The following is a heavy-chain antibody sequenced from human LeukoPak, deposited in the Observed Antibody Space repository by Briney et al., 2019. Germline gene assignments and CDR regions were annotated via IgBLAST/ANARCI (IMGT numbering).Heavy chain of an antibody. Sequence: ASVKVSCKASGYTFTSHPMHWVRQAPGQGLEWMRWINPNSGDTNYVQKFQGRVTMTRDPSISTAYLELSGLRADDTAVYYCARERYTAYGNFDYWGQGTQVTVSS. CDR1: GYTFTSHP. CDR3: ARERYTAYGNFDY. D-gene: IGHD5-12*01. V-gene: IGHV1-2*02. CDR2: INPNSGDT. J-gene: IGHJ4*02.